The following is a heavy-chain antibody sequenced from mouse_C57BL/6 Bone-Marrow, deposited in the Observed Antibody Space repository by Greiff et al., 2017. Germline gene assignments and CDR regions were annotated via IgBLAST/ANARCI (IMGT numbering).Heavy chain of an antibody. CDR1: GFTFSDYG. V-gene: IGHV5-17*01. CDR3: ARGGTVVATGAMDY. D-gene: IGHD1-1*01. CDR2: ISSGSSTI. J-gene: IGHJ4*01. Sequence: EVKLVESGGGLVKPGGSLKLSCAASGFTFSDYGMHWVRQAPEKGLEWVAYISSGSSTIYYADTVKGRFTISRDNAKHTLFLQMTSLRSEDTAMYYCARGGTVVATGAMDYWGQGTSVTVSS.